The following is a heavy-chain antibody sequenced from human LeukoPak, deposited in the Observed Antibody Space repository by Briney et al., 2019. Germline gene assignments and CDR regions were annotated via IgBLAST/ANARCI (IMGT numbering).Heavy chain of an antibody. CDR3: AGNRATNDY. CDR1: GLTQKSYR. Sequence: PGGSLRLSCRASGLTQKSYRMPWVRQAPGKGVEGVASMKDDGNELQCVGAVKGRFTISRDNAKDSLYLQMNNLRAEDTAVYYCAGNRATNDYWGQGTLVTVSS. J-gene: IGHJ4*02. D-gene: IGHD1-26*01. CDR2: MKDDGNEL. V-gene: IGHV3-7*01.